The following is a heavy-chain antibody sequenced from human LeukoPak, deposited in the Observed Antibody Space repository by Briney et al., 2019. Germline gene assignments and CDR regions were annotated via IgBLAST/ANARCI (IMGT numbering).Heavy chain of an antibody. J-gene: IGHJ4*02. D-gene: IGHD5-12*01. V-gene: IGHV5-10-1*01. CDR1: GYSFTSYW. CDR3: ARHSSIGYSGYEDHFDY. CDR2: IDPSDSYT. Sequence: RGESLKISCKGSGYSFTSYWISWVRQMPGKGLEWMGRIDPSDSYTNYSPSFQGHVTISADKSISTAYLQWSSLKASDTAMYYCARHSSIGYSGYEDHFDYWGQGTLVTVSS.